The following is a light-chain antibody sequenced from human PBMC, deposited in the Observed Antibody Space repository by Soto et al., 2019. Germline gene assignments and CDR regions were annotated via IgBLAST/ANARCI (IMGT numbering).Light chain of an antibody. Sequence: EIVLTQSPGTLSLSRGERATLSCRTSETVSSYYLAWYQQKPGQAPRLLIYGASNRATGIPDAFSGSGSGTDFTLTISRLEPEDFAVYYCHQYGRSPWTFGQGTKVEI. CDR1: ETVSSYY. V-gene: IGKV3-20*01. CDR2: GAS. J-gene: IGKJ1*01. CDR3: HQYGRSPWT.